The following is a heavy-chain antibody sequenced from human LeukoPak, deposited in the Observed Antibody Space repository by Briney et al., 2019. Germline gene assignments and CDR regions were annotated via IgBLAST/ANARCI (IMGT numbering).Heavy chain of an antibody. CDR3: AKAARSSDTSVLRFLEWLLTH. V-gene: IGHV1-2*02. J-gene: IGHJ4*02. CDR2: VNPRRGDT. CDR1: GYTYTDYY. D-gene: IGHD3-3*01. Sequence: GASVKLLCKTSGYTYTDYYIHWVRQAPGQGLEWMGRVNPRRGDTSFARKFQGRVTMSSDTSISTVYMDLSSLRSDDTAVYFCAKAARSSDTSVLRFLEWLLTHWGQGTLVIVSS.